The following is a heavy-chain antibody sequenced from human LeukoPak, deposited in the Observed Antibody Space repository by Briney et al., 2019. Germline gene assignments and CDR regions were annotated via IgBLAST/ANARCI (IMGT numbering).Heavy chain of an antibody. D-gene: IGHD3-10*01. CDR2: INHSGST. Sequence: SETLSLTCAVYGGSFSGYYWSWIRQPPGKGLEWIGEINHSGSTNYNPSLKSRVTISVDTSKNQFSLKLSSVTAADTAVYYCARQLRVRGVSGRASNRIDYWGQGTLVTVSS. J-gene: IGHJ4*02. CDR1: GGSFSGYY. V-gene: IGHV4-34*01. CDR3: ARQLRVRGVSGRASNRIDY.